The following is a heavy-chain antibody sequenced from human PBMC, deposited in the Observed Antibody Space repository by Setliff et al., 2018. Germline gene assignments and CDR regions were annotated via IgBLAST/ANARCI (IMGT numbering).Heavy chain of an antibody. J-gene: IGHJ4*02. V-gene: IGHV3-11*01. CDR3: ARDSGLATDY. D-gene: IGHD6-19*01. CDR2: ITSSGSTV. CDR1: GFTFTDAW. Sequence: GSLRLSCAASGFTFTDAWMNWVRQAPGKGLEWVAYITSSGSTVFYADSVKGRFTISRDNAKTSLYLQMNSLRVEDTAVYYCARDSGLATDYWGQGTLVTVSS.